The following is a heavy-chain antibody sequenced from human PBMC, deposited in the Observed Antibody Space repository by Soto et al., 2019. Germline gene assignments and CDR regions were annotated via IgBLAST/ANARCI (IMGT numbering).Heavy chain of an antibody. V-gene: IGHV1-69*01. D-gene: IGHD3-3*01. J-gene: IGHJ3*02. Sequence: QVQLVQSGAEVKKPGSSVKVSCKASGGTFSSYAISWVRQAPGQGLEWMGGIIPIFGTANYAQKFQGRVTITADESTSTAYMELSSLRSEDTAVYYCARVAGSDSWSGSLGAFDIWGQGTMVTVSS. CDR1: GGTFSSYA. CDR2: IIPIFGTA. CDR3: ARVAGSDSWSGSLGAFDI.